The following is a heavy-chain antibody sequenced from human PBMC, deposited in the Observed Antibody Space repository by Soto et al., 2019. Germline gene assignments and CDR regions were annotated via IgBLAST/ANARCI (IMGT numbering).Heavy chain of an antibody. V-gene: IGHV1-8*01. CDR3: ARASRITMVFSGPYYYYYMDV. D-gene: IGHD3-10*01. Sequence: GASVKVSCKASGYTFTSYDINWVRQATGQGLEWMGWMNPNSGNTGYAQKFQGRVTMTRNTSISTAYMELSSLRSEDTAVYYCARASRITMVFSGPYYYYYMDVWGKGTTVTVSS. CDR2: MNPNSGNT. J-gene: IGHJ6*03. CDR1: GYTFTSYD.